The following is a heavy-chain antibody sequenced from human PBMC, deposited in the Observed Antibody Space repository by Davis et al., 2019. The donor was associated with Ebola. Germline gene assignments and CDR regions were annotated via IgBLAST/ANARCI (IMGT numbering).Heavy chain of an antibody. CDR1: GGSVSSRSYY. Sequence: MPGGSLRLSCTVSGGSVSSRSYYWSWIRQPPGKGLEWIGEINHSGSTNYNPSLKSRVTISVDTSKNQFSLKLSSVTAADTAVYYCARAVGAITSWFDPWGQGTLVTVSS. CDR2: INHSGST. D-gene: IGHD1-26*01. J-gene: IGHJ5*02. V-gene: IGHV4-39*07. CDR3: ARAVGAITSWFDP.